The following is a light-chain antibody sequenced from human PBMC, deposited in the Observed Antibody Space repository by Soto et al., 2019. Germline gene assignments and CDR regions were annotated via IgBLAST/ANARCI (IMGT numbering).Light chain of an antibody. CDR2: DVS. CDR3: GSYAGSYTYV. CDR1: RSDVGGYNY. V-gene: IGLV2-11*01. Sequence: QSVLTQPRSVSGSPGQSVTISCTGTRSDVGGYNYVSWYQQHPGKAPKLMIYDVSKRPSGVPDRFSGSKSGNTASLTIPGLQAEDEADYYCGSYAGSYTYVFGTGTKVTVL. J-gene: IGLJ1*01.